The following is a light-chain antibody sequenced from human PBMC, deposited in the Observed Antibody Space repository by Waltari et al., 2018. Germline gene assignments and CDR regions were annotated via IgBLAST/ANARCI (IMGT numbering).Light chain of an antibody. CDR1: SSDVGNYKR. J-gene: IGLJ2*01. CDR2: AVS. Sequence: QSALTQPASVSGSPGQSITISCTGTSSDVGNYKRVSWYQQHPGKAPKLMIYAVSKRPSGVSDSFSGSNSGDMASLTISGLQPEDEAEYFCSSYAGSSKGVFGGGTKVTVL. CDR3: SSYAGSSKGV. V-gene: IGLV2-23*02.